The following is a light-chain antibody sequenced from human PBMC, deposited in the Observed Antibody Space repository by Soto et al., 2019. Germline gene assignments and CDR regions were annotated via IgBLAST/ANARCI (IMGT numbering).Light chain of an antibody. J-gene: IGKJ5*01. Sequence: DIQMAQSPSSLSASVGDRVTITCRASQIINRYLNWYQQKPGNAPKLLIYAASSLQSGVPSRFSGSGSGTEFTLTISSLQPDDFATYYCLQHNSYPITFGQGTRLEIK. CDR1: QIINRY. CDR2: AAS. CDR3: LQHNSYPIT. V-gene: IGKV1-17*01.